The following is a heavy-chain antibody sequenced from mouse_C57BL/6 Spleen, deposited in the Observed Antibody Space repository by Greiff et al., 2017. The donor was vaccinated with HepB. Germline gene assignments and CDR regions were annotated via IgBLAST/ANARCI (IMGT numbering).Heavy chain of an antibody. Sequence: VQLQQSGAELVRPGASVKLSCTASGFNIKDDYMHWVKQRPEQGLEWIGWIDPENGDTEYASKFQGKATITADTSSNTAYLQLSSLTSEDTAVYYCTAGDGDSHAMDYWGQGTSVTVSS. CDR1: GFNIKDDY. CDR2: IDPENGDT. CDR3: TAGDGDSHAMDY. J-gene: IGHJ4*01. D-gene: IGHD2-13*01. V-gene: IGHV14-4*01.